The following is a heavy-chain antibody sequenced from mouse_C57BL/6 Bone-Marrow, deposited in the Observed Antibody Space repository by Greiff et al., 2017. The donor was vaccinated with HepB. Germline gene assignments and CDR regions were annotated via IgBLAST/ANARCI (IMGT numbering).Heavy chain of an antibody. D-gene: IGHD1-1*02. CDR1: GFSLTSYG. J-gene: IGHJ3*01. Sequence: QVQLKESGPGLVAPSQSLSITCTVSGFSLTSYGVDWVRQPPGKGLEWLGVIWGGGSTNYNSALMSRLSISKDNSKSQVCLKMNSLQTYDTAMYYCATMAFAYWGQGTLVTVSA. CDR2: IWGGGST. V-gene: IGHV2-9*01. CDR3: ATMAFAY.